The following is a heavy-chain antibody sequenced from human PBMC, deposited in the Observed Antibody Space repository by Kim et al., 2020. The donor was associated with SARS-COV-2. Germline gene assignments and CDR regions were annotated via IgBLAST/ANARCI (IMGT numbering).Heavy chain of an antibody. D-gene: IGHD3-10*01. CDR3: ARTLLLKKAFDY. V-gene: IGHV3-21*01. J-gene: IGHJ4*02. Sequence: YYADSVKGRFTITRDTAKNSLYLQMNSLRADDTAVYSCARTLLLKKAFDYWGQGTLVTVSS.